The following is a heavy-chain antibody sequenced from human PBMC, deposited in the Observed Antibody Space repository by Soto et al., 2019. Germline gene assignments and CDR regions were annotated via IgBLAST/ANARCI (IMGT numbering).Heavy chain of an antibody. J-gene: IGHJ4*02. Sequence: ASETLSLTCTVSGGSISSSSYYWGWIRQPPGKGLEWIGSIYYSGSTYYNPSLKSRVTISVDTSKNQFSLKLSSVTAADTAVYYCARLDRYSYGYFDYWGQGTLVTVSS. CDR2: IYYSGST. D-gene: IGHD5-18*01. V-gene: IGHV4-39*01. CDR3: ARLDRYSYGYFDY. CDR1: GGSISSSSYY.